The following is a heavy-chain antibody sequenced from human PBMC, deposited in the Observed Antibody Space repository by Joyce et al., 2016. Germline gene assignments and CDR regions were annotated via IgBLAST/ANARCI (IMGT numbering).Heavy chain of an antibody. CDR3: AKEGPYGDYVDY. Sequence: QVQLVESGGAVVQPGGSLRLSCAASVFTFKTHGMHWVRQAPGKGLEWITLISHYGRNKFYSDSVKGRFTISRDNTKNTVNLQMISLRAEDTAVYYCAKEGPYGDYVDYWGQGTLVAVSS. D-gene: IGHD4-17*01. CDR2: ISHYGRNK. J-gene: IGHJ4*02. V-gene: IGHV3-30*18. CDR1: VFTFKTHG.